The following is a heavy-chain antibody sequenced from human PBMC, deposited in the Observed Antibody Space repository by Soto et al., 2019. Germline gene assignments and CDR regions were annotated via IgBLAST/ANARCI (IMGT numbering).Heavy chain of an antibody. Sequence: PSETLSLPCTVSGGTISSFYWSWVRQPPGKRLEWIGYISNSGSTNYNPSLKSRVTISADTSKNQFSLELTSVTAADTAVYYCARHAKLAIYGSMGYFQDWGQGTQVTVSS. V-gene: IGHV4-59*08. CDR1: GGTISSFY. D-gene: IGHD2-21*01. J-gene: IGHJ1*01. CDR2: ISNSGST. CDR3: ARHAKLAIYGSMGYFQD.